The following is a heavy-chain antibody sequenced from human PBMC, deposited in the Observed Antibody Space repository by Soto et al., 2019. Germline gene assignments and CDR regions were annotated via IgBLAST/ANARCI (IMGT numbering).Heavy chain of an antibody. D-gene: IGHD4-17*01. CDR2: INPNSGGT. Sequence: GASVKVSCKASGYTFTGYYMHWVRQAPGQGLGWMGWINPNSGGTNYAQKFQGWVTMTRDTSISTAYMELSRLRSDDTAVYYCARGDGDYDNYYYYYYGMDVWGQGTTVTVSS. V-gene: IGHV1-2*04. J-gene: IGHJ6*02. CDR3: ARGDGDYDNYYYYYYGMDV. CDR1: GYTFTGYY.